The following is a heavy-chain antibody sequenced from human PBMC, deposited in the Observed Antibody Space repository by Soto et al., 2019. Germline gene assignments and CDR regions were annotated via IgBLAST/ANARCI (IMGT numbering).Heavy chain of an antibody. Sequence: EVQLVESGGGLIQPGGSLRLSCAASGFTFSSNDMNWVRQAPGKGLEWVSLIYSGGSTYYADSVKGRFTISRDNSKNTLDPQMSSRRAEDRAVYYCATRPLLPGAPWGQGTMVTVSS. CDR1: GFTFSSND. D-gene: IGHD3-22*01. CDR3: ATRPLLPGAP. CDR2: IYSGGST. J-gene: IGHJ3*01. V-gene: IGHV3-53*01.